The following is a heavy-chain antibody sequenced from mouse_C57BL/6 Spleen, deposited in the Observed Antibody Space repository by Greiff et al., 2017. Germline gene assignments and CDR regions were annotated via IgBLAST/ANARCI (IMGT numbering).Heavy chain of an antibody. CDR1: GYAFSSSW. CDR3: ARLYYGSREGYAMDY. CDR2: IYPGDGDT. V-gene: IGHV1-82*01. D-gene: IGHD1-1*01. Sequence: QVQLQQSGPELVKPGASVKISCKASGYAFSSSWMNWVKQRPGKGLEWIGRIYPGDGDTNYNEKFKGKATLTADKSSSTAYMQLSSQTSEDSAVYFNARLYYGSREGYAMDYGGQGTSVTVSS. J-gene: IGHJ4*01.